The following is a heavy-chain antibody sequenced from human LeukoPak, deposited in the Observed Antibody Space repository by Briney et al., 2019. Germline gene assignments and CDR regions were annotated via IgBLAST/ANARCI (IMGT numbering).Heavy chain of an antibody. V-gene: IGHV3-33*01. Sequence: GRSLRLSCAASGFTFSSYGMHWVRQAPGKGLEWVAVIWYDGSNKYYADSVKGRFTISRDNSKNTLYLQMNSLRSEDTAVYYCARVGYCSSTSCYANYYYGMDVWGQGTTVTVSS. CDR3: ARVGYCSSTSCYANYYYGMDV. CDR2: IWYDGSNK. CDR1: GFTFSSYG. J-gene: IGHJ6*02. D-gene: IGHD2-2*01.